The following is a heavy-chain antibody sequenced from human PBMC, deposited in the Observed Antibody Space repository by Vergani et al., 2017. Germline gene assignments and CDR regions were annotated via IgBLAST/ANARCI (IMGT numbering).Heavy chain of an antibody. D-gene: IGHD2-2*02. CDR2: NSAYNGNT. J-gene: IGHJ6*02. CDR1: GYSFTSYG. V-gene: IGHV1-18*01. Sequence: VQLVQSGAEVKTPGESLKISCKGSGYSFTSYGISWVRQAPGQGLEWMGWNSAYNGNTNYAQKLQGRVTMTTDTSTSTAYMELRSLRSDDTAVYYCASTLYCSSTSCYNYYGMDVWGQGTTVTVSS. CDR3: ASTLYCSSTSCYNYYGMDV.